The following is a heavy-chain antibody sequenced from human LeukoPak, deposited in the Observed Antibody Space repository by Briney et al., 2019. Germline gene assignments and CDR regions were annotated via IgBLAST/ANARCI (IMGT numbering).Heavy chain of an antibody. CDR2: INGDGGST. J-gene: IGHJ4*02. Sequence: PGGSLRLSCSASGFTFNNYALHWVRQAPGKGLEYVSGINGDGGSTYYADSVRVRFTISRDNSKNTLYLQMNSLRAEDTAVYYCAKDHEPYCGGDCFNGDYWGQGTLVTVSS. D-gene: IGHD2-21*02. CDR3: AKDHEPYCGGDCFNGDY. CDR1: GFTFNNYA. V-gene: IGHV3-64*04.